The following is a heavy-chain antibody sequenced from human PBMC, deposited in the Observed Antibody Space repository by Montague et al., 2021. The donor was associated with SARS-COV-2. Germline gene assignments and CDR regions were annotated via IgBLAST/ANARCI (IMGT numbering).Heavy chain of an antibody. CDR3: ATTQRPFTNYYYYYGMDV. V-gene: IGHV3-30*04. CDR2: ISYDGSNK. J-gene: IGHJ6*02. D-gene: IGHD6-25*01. CDR1: GFTFSSYA. Sequence: SLRLSCAASGFTFSSYAMHWVRQAPGKGLEWVAVISYDGSNKYYADSVKGRFTISRDNSKNTLYPQMNSLRAEDTAVYYCATTQRPFTNYYYYYGMDVWGQGTTVTVSS.